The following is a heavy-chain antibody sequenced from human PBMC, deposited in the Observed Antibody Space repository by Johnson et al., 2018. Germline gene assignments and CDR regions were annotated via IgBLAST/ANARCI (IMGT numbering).Heavy chain of an antibody. D-gene: IGHD4-17*01. CDR3: ARVRGSDYGKTYWYFDL. CDR2: IISPDRPI. Sequence: QVQLVQSGGGLVKPGGSLRLSCAASGFTFSDYYLSWIRQAPGKGLEWISYIISPDRPIYYADSVKGRFTISRDNSKNSLYLQMNTLSAEATAVYYGARVRGSDYGKTYWYFDLWGRGTLVTVSS. V-gene: IGHV3-11*01. CDR1: GFTFSDYY. J-gene: IGHJ2*01.